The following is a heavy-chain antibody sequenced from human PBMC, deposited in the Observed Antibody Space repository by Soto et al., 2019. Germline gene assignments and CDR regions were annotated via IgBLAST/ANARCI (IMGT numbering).Heavy chain of an antibody. D-gene: IGHD3-22*01. Sequence: PGGSLRLSCAASGFTFSSYGMHWVRQAPGKGLEWVAVISYDGSNKYYADSVKGRFTISRDNSKNTLYLQMNSLRAEDTAVYYCAKDRRPVVILDYWGQGT. CDR1: GFTFSSYG. J-gene: IGHJ4*02. CDR2: ISYDGSNK. CDR3: AKDRRPVVILDY. V-gene: IGHV3-30*18.